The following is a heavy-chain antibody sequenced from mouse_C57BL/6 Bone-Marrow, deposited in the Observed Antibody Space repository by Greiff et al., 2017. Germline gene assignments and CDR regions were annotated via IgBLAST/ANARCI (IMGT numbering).Heavy chain of an antibody. Sequence: QVQLQQSGPELVKPGASVKISCKAFGYAFSSSWMNWVKQRPGKGLEWIGRIYPGDGDTNYNGKFKGKATLTADKSSSTAYMQLSSLTSEDSAVYFCARWPGRDYWGQGTTLTVSS. CDR1: GYAFSSSW. V-gene: IGHV1-82*01. J-gene: IGHJ2*01. CDR3: ARWPGRDY. CDR2: IYPGDGDT.